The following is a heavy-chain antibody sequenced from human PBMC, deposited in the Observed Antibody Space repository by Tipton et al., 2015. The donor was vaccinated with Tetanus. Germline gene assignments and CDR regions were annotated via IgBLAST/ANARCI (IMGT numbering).Heavy chain of an antibody. J-gene: IGHJ4*02. CDR1: GFTFSNYW. CDR2: INTDGSIR. CDR3: TRDLGGYAGY. D-gene: IGHD2-15*01. V-gene: IGHV3-74*01. Sequence: GSLRLSCVASGFTFSNYWMHWVRQAPGKGLVWVSRINTDGSIRNYADSVKGRFTISRDNAANTLSLQMNSMSAEDAAVYYCTRDLGGYAGYWGQGTLVTVSS.